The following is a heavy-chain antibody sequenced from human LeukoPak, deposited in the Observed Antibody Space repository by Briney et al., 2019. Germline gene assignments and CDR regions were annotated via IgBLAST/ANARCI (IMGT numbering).Heavy chain of an antibody. CDR3: AKDYSGTYTLGDYFDY. V-gene: IGHV3-23*01. Sequence: GGSLRLSCAASGFTFSSYAMTWVRQAPGKGLEWVSVISGGGGTTYYADSVKGRFTISRDNSKTTLYLQMYSLRAEDTAIYYCAKDYSGTYTLGDYFDYWGQGTLVTVSS. D-gene: IGHD1-26*01. J-gene: IGHJ4*02. CDR2: ISGGGGTT. CDR1: GFTFSSYA.